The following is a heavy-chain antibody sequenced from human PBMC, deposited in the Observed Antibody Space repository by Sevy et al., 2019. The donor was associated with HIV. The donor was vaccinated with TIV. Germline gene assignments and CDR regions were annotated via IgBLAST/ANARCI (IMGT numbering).Heavy chain of an antibody. CDR1: GFTFSNAW. CDR3: TTDEGQQLGGGVYWFDP. V-gene: IGHV3-15*01. D-gene: IGHD6-13*01. CDR2: IKSKTDGGTT. J-gene: IGHJ5*02. Sequence: GGSLRLSCAASGFTFSNAWMSWVRQAPGKGLEWVGRIKSKTDGGTTDYAAPVKGRFTISRDDSKNTLYLQMNSLKTEDTAVYYCTTDEGQQLGGGVYWFDPWGQGTLVTVSS.